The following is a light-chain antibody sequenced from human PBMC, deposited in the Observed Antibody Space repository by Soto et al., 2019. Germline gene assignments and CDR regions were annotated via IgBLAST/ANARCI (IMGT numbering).Light chain of an antibody. J-gene: IGKJ4*01. V-gene: IGKV3D-15*01. CDR2: GAS. Sequence: EIVLRQSPATLSWSPGEGVTLSCRTSQSVSINLAWYQQKPGQAPRLLIYGASTRATGIPARFSGSGSGTEFTLTISSLQSEDFAVYYCQQYNNWPPLTFGGGTKVDI. CDR1: QSVSIN. CDR3: QQYNNWPPLT.